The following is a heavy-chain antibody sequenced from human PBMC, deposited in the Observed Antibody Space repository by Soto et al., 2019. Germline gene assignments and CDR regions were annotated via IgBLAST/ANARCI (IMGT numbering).Heavy chain of an antibody. D-gene: IGHD1-7*01. CDR1: GLTFSNYA. CDR2: TSGSSSTT. CDR3: AKNQERELPRVIDF. V-gene: IGHV3-23*01. Sequence: WGSLRLSCATSGLTFSNYAMSWVRQAPGGGLEWVSSTSGSSSTTYYADSVRGRFTISRDRSKNTLYLQMSSLRAEDTALYYCAKNQERELPRVIDFWGQGTLVTVSS. J-gene: IGHJ4*02.